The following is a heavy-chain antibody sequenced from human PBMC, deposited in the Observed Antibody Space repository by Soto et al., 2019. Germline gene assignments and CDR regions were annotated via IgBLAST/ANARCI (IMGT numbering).Heavy chain of an antibody. CDR1: GFDFTTYA. Sequence: EVQLLESGGGLVQPGGSLRISCAASGFDFTTYAMSWVRQAPGKGLEWVSAISGTGGSSYYADSVKGRFTISSERTKNTLYLQMNSLRVEDAAVYYCANQRLWAAVSPTLFDSWGQGTLVTVSS. CDR3: ANQRLWAAVSPTLFDS. CDR2: ISGTGGSS. J-gene: IGHJ4*02. D-gene: IGHD6-19*01. V-gene: IGHV3-23*01.